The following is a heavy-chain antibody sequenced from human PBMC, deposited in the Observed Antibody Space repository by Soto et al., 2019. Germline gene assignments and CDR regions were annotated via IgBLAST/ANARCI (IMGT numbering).Heavy chain of an antibody. Sequence: PSETLSLTCTVSGGSISSYYWSWIRQPPGKGLEWIGYIYYSGSTNYNPSLKSRVTISVDTSKNQFSLKLSSVTAADTAVYYCARGNLWFGELASWGQGTLVTVSS. V-gene: IGHV4-59*01. CDR2: IYYSGST. CDR3: ARGNLWFGELAS. D-gene: IGHD3-10*01. CDR1: GGSISSYY. J-gene: IGHJ4*02.